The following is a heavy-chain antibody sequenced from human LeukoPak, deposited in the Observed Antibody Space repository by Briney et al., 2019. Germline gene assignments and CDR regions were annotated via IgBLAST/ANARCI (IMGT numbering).Heavy chain of an antibody. CDR2: INPSGGST. CDR1: GYTFTSYY. J-gene: IGHJ4*02. V-gene: IGHV1-46*01. Sequence: ASVKVSRKASGYTFTSYYMHWVRQAPRQGLEWMGIINPSGGSTSYAQKFQGRVTMTRDMSTSTVYMELSSLRSEDTAVYYCASDQRYSSGWYAVVIKLSYFDYWGQGTLVTVSS. D-gene: IGHD6-19*01. CDR3: ASDQRYSSGWYAVVIKLSYFDY.